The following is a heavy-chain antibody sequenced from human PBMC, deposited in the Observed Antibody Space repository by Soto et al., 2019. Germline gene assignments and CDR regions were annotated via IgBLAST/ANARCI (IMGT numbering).Heavy chain of an antibody. V-gene: IGHV1-8*01. CDR2: MNPNSGKA. J-gene: IGHJ4*02. CDR3: EREVAGYVGN. Sequence: QVQLVQYGAEVKKPGASVMVSCKASGYTFTSYDINWVRQATGQGLEWMVWMNPNSGKAGYAQKFQGRVTMSRNTSISTAYMELSSLRSEDTAVYYCEREVAGYVGNWGQGTLVTVSS. D-gene: IGHD6-19*01. CDR1: GYTFTSYD.